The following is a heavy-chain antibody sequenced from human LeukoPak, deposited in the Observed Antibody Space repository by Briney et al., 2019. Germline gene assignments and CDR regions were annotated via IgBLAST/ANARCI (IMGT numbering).Heavy chain of an antibody. J-gene: IGHJ6*02. CDR1: GYTFTSYY. CDR2: INPSGGST. CDR3: ARDDGTRYYGMDV. D-gene: IGHD1-26*01. Sequence: GASVKVSCKASGYTFTSYYMHWVRQPPGQGLEWMGIINPSGGSTSYAQKFQGRVTMTRDTSTSTVYMELSSLRSEDTAVYYCARDDGTRYYGMDVWGQGTTVTVSS. V-gene: IGHV1-46*01.